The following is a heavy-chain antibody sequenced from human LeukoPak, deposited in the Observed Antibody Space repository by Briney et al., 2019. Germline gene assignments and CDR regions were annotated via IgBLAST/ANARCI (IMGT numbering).Heavy chain of an antibody. Sequence: SETLSLTCTVSGGSISSYYWSWIRQPPGKGLEWIGYIYYSGSTNYNPSLKSRVTISVDTSKNEFSLKLSSVTAADTAVYYCAKYASSSLRAAYYYYMDVWGKGTTVTVSS. J-gene: IGHJ6*03. CDR1: GGSISSYY. D-gene: IGHD2-2*01. CDR2: IYYSGST. CDR3: AKYASSSLRAAYYYYMDV. V-gene: IGHV4-59*01.